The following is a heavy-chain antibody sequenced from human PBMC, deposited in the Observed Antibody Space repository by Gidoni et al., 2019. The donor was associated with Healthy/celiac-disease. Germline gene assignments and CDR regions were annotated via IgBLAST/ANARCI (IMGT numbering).Heavy chain of an antibody. CDR1: GGSFSGYS. D-gene: IGHD4-17*01. J-gene: IGHJ4*02. CDR2: VIHSGST. Sequence: QVQLQQWGAGLLKPSETLSLTCAVYGGSFSGYSWSWIRQPPGKGLEWIGEVIHSGSTNYNPSLKSRVTISLDTSKNQFSLKLSSVTAADTAVYYCAREVSATNSFDYWGQGTLVTVSS. CDR3: AREVSATNSFDY. V-gene: IGHV4-34*12.